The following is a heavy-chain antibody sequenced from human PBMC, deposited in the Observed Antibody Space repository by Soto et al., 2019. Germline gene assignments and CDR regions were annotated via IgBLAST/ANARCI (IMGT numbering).Heavy chain of an antibody. J-gene: IGHJ6*03. CDR1: GGTFSSYA. Sequence: SVKVSCKASGGTFSSYAISWVRQAPGQGLGWMGRIIPIFGTANYAQKFQGRVTITADESTSTAYMELSSLRSEDTAVYYFAWGSRSWTGGGYYYYMDVWGKGTTVTVSS. D-gene: IGHD6-13*01. V-gene: IGHV1-69*13. CDR3: AWGSRSWTGGGYYYYMDV. CDR2: IIPIFGTA.